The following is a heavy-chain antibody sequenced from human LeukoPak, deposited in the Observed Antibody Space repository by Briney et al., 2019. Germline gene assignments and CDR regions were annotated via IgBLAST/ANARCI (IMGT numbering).Heavy chain of an antibody. Sequence: SVKVSCKASRGTFSSYAISWVRQAPGQGLEWMGGIIPIFGTANYAQKLQGRVTMTTDTSTSTAYMELRSLRSDDTAVYYCARVEVGYSYGFGRYYMDVWGKGTTVTVSS. J-gene: IGHJ6*03. CDR2: IIPIFGTA. D-gene: IGHD5-18*01. CDR3: ARVEVGYSYGFGRYYMDV. CDR1: RGTFSSYA. V-gene: IGHV1-69*05.